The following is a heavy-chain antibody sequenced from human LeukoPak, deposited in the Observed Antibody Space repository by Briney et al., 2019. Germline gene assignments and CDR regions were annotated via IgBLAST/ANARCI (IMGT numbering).Heavy chain of an antibody. CDR1: GFTFRSYA. J-gene: IGHJ4*02. V-gene: IGHV3-23*01. CDR3: AKDLSNWNYRGGDS. D-gene: IGHD1-7*01. CDR2: ISSSGSNT. Sequence: GGSLRLSCAASGFTFRSYAMNWVRQAPGKGLEWVSAISSSGSNTYYADSVKGRFTISRDKSKNTLYLQMRSLRAEDTAVYYCAKDLSNWNYRGGDSWGQGTLVTVSS.